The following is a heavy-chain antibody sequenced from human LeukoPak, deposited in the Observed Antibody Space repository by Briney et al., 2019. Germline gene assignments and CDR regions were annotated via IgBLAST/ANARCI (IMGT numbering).Heavy chain of an antibody. D-gene: IGHD6-19*01. CDR2: ISHDVSNK. J-gene: IGHJ4*02. Sequence: GGSLRLSCAASDFTFSSYAMRWVRQAPGKGLEWAAIISHDVSNKWYADSVKGRFTISRDNSKNTMYLQMNSLRAEDTAIYYCARDRTVMTVAGTIDYWGQGTLVTVSS. CDR1: DFTFSSYA. CDR3: ARDRTVMTVAGTIDY. V-gene: IGHV3-30-3*01.